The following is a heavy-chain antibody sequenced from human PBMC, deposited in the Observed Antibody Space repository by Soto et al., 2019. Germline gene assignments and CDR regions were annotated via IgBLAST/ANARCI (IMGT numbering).Heavy chain of an antibody. V-gene: IGHV1-69*06. J-gene: IGHJ4*02. Sequence: QVQLVQSGAEVKKPGSSVKVSCKASGGTFSSYAISWVRQAPGQGLEWMGGIIPIFGTANYAQKFQGRVTITADKSTSTAYRELSSRRLEEPAVYYGARDIGGGYYGSGSYSLYYWGQGPWSPSPQ. CDR2: IIPIFGTA. CDR3: ARDIGGGYYGSGSYSLYY. CDR1: GGTFSSYA. D-gene: IGHD3-10*01.